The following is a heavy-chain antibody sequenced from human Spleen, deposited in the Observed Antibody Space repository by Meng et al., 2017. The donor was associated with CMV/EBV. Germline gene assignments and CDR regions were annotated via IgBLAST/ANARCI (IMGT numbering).Heavy chain of an antibody. J-gene: IGHJ5*02. V-gene: IGHV4-38-2*01. CDR3: ARVWGGDNWFDP. D-gene: IGHD3-16*01. CDR2: FYHSGTI. Sequence: SETLSLTCAVSAYSVTNSYFWGWIRQPPGKGLEWIATFYHSGTIYYNPSLKSRVTISVDTSNKLFSLSLSSVTAADTAVYYCARVWGGDNWFDPWGQGILVTVSS. CDR1: AYSVTNSYF.